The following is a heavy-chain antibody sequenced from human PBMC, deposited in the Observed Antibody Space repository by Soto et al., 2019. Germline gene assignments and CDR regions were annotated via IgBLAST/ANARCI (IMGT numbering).Heavy chain of an antibody. V-gene: IGHV3-73*01. Sequence: PRGVLGTSFAAPWFTLSESAIHLGRPASGKGLEWVGRIRNKDNNYATAYTASVKGRFTISRDDSKNTVYLQMNSLRAEDTAVYYCAKARSWYPSFDYWGQGTLVTVSS. D-gene: IGHD6-13*01. CDR2: IRNKDNNYAT. J-gene: IGHJ4*02. CDR1: WFTLSESA. CDR3: AKARSWYPSFDY.